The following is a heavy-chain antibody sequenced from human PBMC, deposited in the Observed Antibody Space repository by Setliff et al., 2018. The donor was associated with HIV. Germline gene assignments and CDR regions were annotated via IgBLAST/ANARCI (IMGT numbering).Heavy chain of an antibody. V-gene: IGHV1-3*04. J-gene: IGHJ6*02. CDR1: GGSFTTYT. CDR2: INTDNANT. D-gene: IGHD6-13*01. Sequence: ASVKVSCKASGGSFTTYTVTWVRQAPGQGLEWMGRINTDNANTEYSQKFQGRVAITRDTSASTAYMELSSLRSEDTAVYYCARDFPSPDYSSSWAHLYYHYGMDVWGQGTTVTSP. CDR3: ARDFPSPDYSSSWAHLYYHYGMDV.